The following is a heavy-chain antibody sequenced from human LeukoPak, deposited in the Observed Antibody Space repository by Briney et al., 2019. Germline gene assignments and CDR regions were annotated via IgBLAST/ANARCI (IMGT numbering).Heavy chain of an antibody. V-gene: IGHV4-4*02. CDR3: ARGMRDPYLYAAVYGDYGRVWFDP. J-gene: IGHJ5*02. Sequence: SGTLSLTCAVSGGSISSSNWWSWVRQPPGKGLEWIGEIYHSGSTNYNPSLKSRVTISVDKSKNQFSLKLSSVTAADTAVYYCARGMRDPYLYAAVYGDYGRVWFDPWGQGTLVTVSS. CDR2: IYHSGST. D-gene: IGHD4-17*01. CDR1: GGSISSSNW.